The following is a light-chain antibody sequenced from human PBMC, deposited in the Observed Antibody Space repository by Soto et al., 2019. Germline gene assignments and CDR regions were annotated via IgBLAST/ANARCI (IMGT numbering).Light chain of an antibody. CDR1: QSVFASSNNKNF. Sequence: DIVMTQSPDSLAVSLGDRATINCKSSQSVFASSNNKNFLAWYQQRPGQPPNLLMYWASTREFAVPHRFSGSGSGTDFTLTITGLQAEDVAVYYCHQDHTGSPAFGQGTKVDIK. CDR3: HQDHTGSPA. V-gene: IGKV4-1*01. CDR2: WAS. J-gene: IGKJ1*01.